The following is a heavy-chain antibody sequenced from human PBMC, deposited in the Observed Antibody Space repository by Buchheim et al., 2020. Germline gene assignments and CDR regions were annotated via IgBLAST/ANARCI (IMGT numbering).Heavy chain of an antibody. CDR1: GFTVGDYV. V-gene: IGHV3-49*04. CDR3: TRDTFGYMGCFDY. Sequence: EVQLVESGGGLVQPGRSLRLSCTASGFTVGDYVMSWVRQAPGKGLEWVALIRRKAYGGTTEYAASVKGRFTISRNDSRGIAYLQMNSLKTEDTAVYYCTRDTFGYMGCFDYWGRGTL. J-gene: IGHJ4*02. CDR2: IRRKAYGGTT. D-gene: IGHD5-18*01.